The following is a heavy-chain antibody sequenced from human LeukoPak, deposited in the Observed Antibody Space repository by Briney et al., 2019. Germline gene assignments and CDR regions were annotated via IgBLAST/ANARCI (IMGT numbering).Heavy chain of an antibody. D-gene: IGHD2-8*02. CDR1: GGSVSDYY. Sequence: PSETLSLTCAISGGSVSDYYWGWIGHSPRKGLEWIGYFYSTGGTTYNPSRNSRVTISADTSKNQFSLTLYSVTAADTAVYWCATRILANDYWGQGTLVTVPS. CDR3: ATRILANDY. CDR2: FYSTGGT. V-gene: IGHV4-59*02. J-gene: IGHJ4*02.